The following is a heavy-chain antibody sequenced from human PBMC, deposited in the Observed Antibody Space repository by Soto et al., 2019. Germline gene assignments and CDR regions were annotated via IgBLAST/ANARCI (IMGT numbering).Heavy chain of an antibody. CDR2: IYHSGST. J-gene: IGHJ6*02. Sequence: SETLSLTCAVSGGSISSSNWWSWVRQPPGKGLEWIGEIYHSGSTNYNPSLKSRVTISVDKSKNQFSLKLSSVTAADTAVYYCARKSGAAAAGTGYYYGMDVWGQGTTVTVSS. CDR1: GGSISSSNW. CDR3: ARKSGAAAAGTGYYYGMDV. D-gene: IGHD6-13*01. V-gene: IGHV4-4*02.